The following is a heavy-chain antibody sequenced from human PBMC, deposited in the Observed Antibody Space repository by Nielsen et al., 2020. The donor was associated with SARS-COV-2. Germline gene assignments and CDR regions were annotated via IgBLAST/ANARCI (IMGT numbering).Heavy chain of an antibody. CDR2: INAGNGNT. CDR3: ARGPRGGSGWYFWFDP. D-gene: IGHD6-19*01. Sequence: ASVKVSCKASGYTFTSYAMHWVRQAPGQRLEWMGWINAGNGNTKYSQKFQGRVTITRDTSASTAYMELSSLRSEDTAVYYCARGPRGGSGWYFWFDPWGQGTLVTDSS. V-gene: IGHV1-3*01. J-gene: IGHJ5*02. CDR1: GYTFTSYA.